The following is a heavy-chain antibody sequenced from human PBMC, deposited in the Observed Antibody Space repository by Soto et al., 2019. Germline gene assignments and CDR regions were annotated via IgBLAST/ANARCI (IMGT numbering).Heavy chain of an antibody. D-gene: IGHD3-22*01. V-gene: IGHV1-2*02. CDR2: INPNGGAT. J-gene: IGHJ5*02. Sequence: QGQLEQSGAEVKKPGASVNVSCKASGYTFSAYYMHWVRQAPGQGLDWMGYINPNGGATFYVEKFQGRVTMTRDTSSSTVYMELRILKSDDAAVYFCARYFYDSRGYPFDLWCQGTLVTVSS. CDR1: GYTFSAYY. CDR3: ARYFYDSRGYPFDL.